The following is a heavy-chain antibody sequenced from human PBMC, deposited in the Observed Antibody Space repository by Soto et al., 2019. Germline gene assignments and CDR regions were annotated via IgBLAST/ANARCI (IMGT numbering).Heavy chain of an antibody. CDR1: GGSISSYY. Sequence: SETLSLTYTVSGGSISSYYWSWIRQPPGKGLEWIGYIYYSGSTNYNPSLKSRVTISVDTSKNQFSLKLSSVTAADTAVYYCARLRDYYGSGSEFDYWGQGTLVTVSS. CDR3: ARLRDYYGSGSEFDY. CDR2: IYYSGST. J-gene: IGHJ4*02. V-gene: IGHV4-59*01. D-gene: IGHD3-10*01.